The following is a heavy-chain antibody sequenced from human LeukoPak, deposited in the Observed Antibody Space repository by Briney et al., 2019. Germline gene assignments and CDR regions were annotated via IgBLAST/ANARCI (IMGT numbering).Heavy chain of an antibody. CDR2: IYYSGST. CDR3: ARHEGRRLQLYY. Sequence: SETLSLTCTVSGGSISSYYWSWIRQPPGKGLEWIGYIYYSGSTNYNPSLKSRVTISVDTSKNQFSLKLSSVTAADTAVYYCARHEGRRLQLYYWGQGTLVTVSS. J-gene: IGHJ4*02. D-gene: IGHD5-24*01. CDR1: GGSISSYY. V-gene: IGHV4-59*08.